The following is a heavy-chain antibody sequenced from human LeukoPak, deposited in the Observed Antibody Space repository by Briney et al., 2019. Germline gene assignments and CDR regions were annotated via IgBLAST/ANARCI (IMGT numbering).Heavy chain of an antibody. CDR1: GYTFTSYG. V-gene: IGHV1-18*01. J-gene: IGHJ6*02. CDR3: ALYVPPSPGHYYYYGMDV. Sequence: ASVKVSCKASGYTFTSYGISWARQAPGQGLEWMGWISAYNGNTNYAQKLQGRVTMTTDTSTSTAYMELRSLRSDDTAVYYCALYVPPSPGHYYYYGMDVWGQGTTVTVSS. D-gene: IGHD3-10*02. CDR2: ISAYNGNT.